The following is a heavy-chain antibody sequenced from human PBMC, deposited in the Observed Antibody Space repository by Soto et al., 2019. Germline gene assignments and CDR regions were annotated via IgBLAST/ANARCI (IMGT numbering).Heavy chain of an antibody. CDR3: ARGRYGDY. D-gene: IGHD1-1*01. CDR2: ISAHNGNT. CDR1: GYTFTSYG. Sequence: QVHLVQSGAEVKKPGASVKVSCKASGYTFTSYGSTWVRQAPGQGLEWMGWISAHNGNTDYAQKLQGRVIVTRDTFTSTAYMELRSLRSDDTAVYYCARGRYGDYWGQGALVTVSS. J-gene: IGHJ4*02. V-gene: IGHV1-18*01.